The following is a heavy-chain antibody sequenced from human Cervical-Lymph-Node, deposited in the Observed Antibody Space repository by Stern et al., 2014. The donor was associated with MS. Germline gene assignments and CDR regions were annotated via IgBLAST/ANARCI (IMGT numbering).Heavy chain of an antibody. D-gene: IGHD6-19*01. CDR1: DESLSGYY. CDR3: ARGYISGSPFWHFDS. Sequence: QVQLQQWGAGLLKPSETLSLSCGVSDESLSGYYWRWIRQSPGKGLEWIGEIKEGGKPNYNPSLKSRVTLSFDMANNQFSLRRSSVTAADTAVYYCARGYISGSPFWHFDSWGRGTLVTVSS. J-gene: IGHJ2*01. V-gene: IGHV4-34*01. CDR2: IKEGGKP.